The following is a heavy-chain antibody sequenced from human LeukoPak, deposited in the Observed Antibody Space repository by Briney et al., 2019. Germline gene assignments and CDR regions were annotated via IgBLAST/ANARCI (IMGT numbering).Heavy chain of an antibody. Sequence: GGSLRLSCAASGFTFSSYAMSWVRQAPGKGLEWVSTISGSDGSTYYADSVKGRFTISRDNSKNTLYLQMNSLRAEDTAVYYCAKPSYYDYYFDYWGQGTLVTVSS. CDR2: ISGSDGST. V-gene: IGHV3-23*01. J-gene: IGHJ4*02. CDR3: AKPSYYDYYFDY. CDR1: GFTFSSYA. D-gene: IGHD3-22*01.